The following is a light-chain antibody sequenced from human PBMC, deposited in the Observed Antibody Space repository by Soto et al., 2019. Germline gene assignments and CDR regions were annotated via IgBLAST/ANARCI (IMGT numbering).Light chain of an antibody. CDR1: QNIATQF. CDR3: QQYSSSSGYT. Sequence: VLTQSPGTLSLSPGEIATLSCRASQNIATQFFTWYQQRPGQAPRVLIYGTSTRATGIPDRFSGSGSGTDFTLTISRLEPEDLAVYYCQQYSSSSGYTFGQGTKLEIK. CDR2: GTS. V-gene: IGKV3-20*01. J-gene: IGKJ2*01.